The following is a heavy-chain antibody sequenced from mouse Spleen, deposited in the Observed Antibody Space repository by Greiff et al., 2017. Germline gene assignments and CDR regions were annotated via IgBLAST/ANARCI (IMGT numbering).Heavy chain of an antibody. CDR1: GYTFTDYE. D-gene: IGHD1-1*01. Sequence: QVQLKQSGAELVRPWASVTLSCKASGYTFTDYEMHWVKQTPVHGLEWIGAIDPETGGTAYNQKFKGKAILTADKSSSTAYMELRSLTSEDSAVYYCTRWIYVYFDYWGQGTTLTVSS. CDR3: TRWIYVYFDY. V-gene: IGHV1-15*01. CDR2: IDPETGGT. J-gene: IGHJ2*01.